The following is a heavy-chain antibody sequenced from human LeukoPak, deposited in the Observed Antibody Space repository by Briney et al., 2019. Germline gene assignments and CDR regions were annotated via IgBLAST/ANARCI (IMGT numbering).Heavy chain of an antibody. V-gene: IGHV4-39*01. CDR2: IYYSGST. CDR1: GGSISRSDHY. CDR3: ARALSGYSSGWYKRGTYYFDY. D-gene: IGHD6-19*01. Sequence: SETLSLTCSVSGGSISRSDHYWSWIRQPPGKGLEWIGSIYYSGSTYYSPSLKSRVTISVDMSKNQFSLKPSSVTAADTAVYYCARALSGYSSGWYKRGTYYFDYWGQGTLVTVSS. J-gene: IGHJ4*02.